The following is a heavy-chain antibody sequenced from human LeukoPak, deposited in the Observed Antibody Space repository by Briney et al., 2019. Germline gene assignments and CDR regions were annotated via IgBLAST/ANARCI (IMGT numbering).Heavy chain of an antibody. Sequence: GASVKVSCKASGYTFTSYSISWVRQAPGQGLEWMGWISAYNGNTNYAQKLQGRVTMTTDTSTSTAYMELRSLRSDDTAVYYCARGPPLGYCSSTSCYYHYWGQGILVTVSS. J-gene: IGHJ4*02. CDR1: GYTFTSYS. CDR3: ARGPPLGYCSSTSCYYHY. D-gene: IGHD2-2*01. V-gene: IGHV1-18*01. CDR2: ISAYNGNT.